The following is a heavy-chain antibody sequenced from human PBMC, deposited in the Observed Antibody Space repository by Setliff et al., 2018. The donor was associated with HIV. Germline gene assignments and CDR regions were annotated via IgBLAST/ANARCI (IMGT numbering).Heavy chain of an antibody. D-gene: IGHD3-22*01. V-gene: IGHV1-8*02. CDR1: GYTFSSYD. CDR3: ARARRNSYDRGRRNHYYIDV. J-gene: IGHJ6*03. CDR2: MNPNSGNT. Sequence: ASVKVSCKASGYTFSSYDINWVRQATGQGLEWMGWMNPNSGNTGYAQKFQGRVTMTRDTSISTAYMELNNLKFEDTAVYYCARARRNSYDRGRRNHYYIDVWGKGTTVTVSS.